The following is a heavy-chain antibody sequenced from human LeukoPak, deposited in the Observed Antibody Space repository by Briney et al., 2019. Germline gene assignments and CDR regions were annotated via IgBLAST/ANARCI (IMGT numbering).Heavy chain of an antibody. Sequence: SETLSLTCAVYGGSFSGYYWSWIRQPPGKGLEWIGEINHSGSTNYNPSLKSRVTISVDTSKNQFSLKLSSMTAADTAVYYCARSRRTNYYYYGMDVWGQGTTVTVSS. CDR3: ARSRRTNYYYYGMDV. J-gene: IGHJ6*02. V-gene: IGHV4-34*01. CDR1: GGSFSGYY. CDR2: INHSGST.